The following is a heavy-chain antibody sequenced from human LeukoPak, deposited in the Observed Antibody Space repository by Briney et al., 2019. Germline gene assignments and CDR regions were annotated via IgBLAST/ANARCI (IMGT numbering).Heavy chain of an antibody. D-gene: IGHD1-14*01. Sequence: PSETLSLTCTVSGASIGLYYWSWIRQPAGKGLEWIGRIYPSGSTTYNPSLKSRVTLSVDTSKNQFSLKLASVTAADTAVYYCAKLSPNRWFDPWGQGILVTVSS. CDR1: GASIGLYY. V-gene: IGHV4-4*07. CDR3: AKLSPNRWFDP. J-gene: IGHJ5*02. CDR2: IYPSGST.